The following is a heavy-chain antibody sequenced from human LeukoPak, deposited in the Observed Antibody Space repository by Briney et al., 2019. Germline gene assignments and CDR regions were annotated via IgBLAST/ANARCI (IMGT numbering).Heavy chain of an antibody. D-gene: IGHD6-6*01. CDR1: GGSISSGGYY. J-gene: IGHJ4*02. CDR3: ARDEYSSSLPDY. V-gene: IGHV3-11*01. CDR2: ISSSGSTI. Sequence: LCLTCTVSGGSISSGGYYWSWIRQAPGQGLEWVSYISSSGSTIYYADSVKGRFTISRDNAKNSLYLQMNSLRAEDTAVYYCARDEYSSSLPDYWGQGTLVTVSS.